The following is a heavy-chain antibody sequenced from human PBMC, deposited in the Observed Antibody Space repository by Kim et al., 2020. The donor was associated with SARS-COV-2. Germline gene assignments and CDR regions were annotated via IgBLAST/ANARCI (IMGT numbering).Heavy chain of an antibody. CDR2: ITAASGHA. CDR1: GYTLSNYD. J-gene: IGHJ4*02. D-gene: IGHD6-13*01. CDR3: ARALAAGTGC. Sequence: ASVKVSCKASGYTLSNYDIHWVRQAPGQGLDWMGGITAASGHAPYSRKFQGRVTITRDTSTNTAYVELNSLTSEDTAIYFCARALAAGTGCWGQGTLVTVST. V-gene: IGHV1-3*01.